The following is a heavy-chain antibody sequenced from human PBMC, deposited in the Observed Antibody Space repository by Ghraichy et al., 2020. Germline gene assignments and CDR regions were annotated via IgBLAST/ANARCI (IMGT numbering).Heavy chain of an antibody. CDR1: GGSISSYY. V-gene: IGHV4-59*01. Sequence: SQTLSLTCTVSGGSISSYYWSWIRQPPGKGLEWIGYIYYSGSTNYNPSLKSRVTISVDTSKNQFSLKLSSVTAADTAVYYCAREGGLIRGLHYGMDVWGQGTTVTVSS. CDR2: IYYSGST. CDR3: AREGGLIRGLHYGMDV. D-gene: IGHD3-10*01. J-gene: IGHJ6*02.